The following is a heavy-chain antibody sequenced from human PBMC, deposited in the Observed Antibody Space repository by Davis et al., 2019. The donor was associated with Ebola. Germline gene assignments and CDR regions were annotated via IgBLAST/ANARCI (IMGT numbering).Heavy chain of an antibody. V-gene: IGHV3-23*01. CDR2: ISGSGGST. CDR1: GFTFSSYA. D-gene: IGHD6-6*01. J-gene: IGHJ4*02. Sequence: GESLKISCAASGFTFSSYAMSWVRQAPGKGLEWVSAISGSGGSTYYADSVKGRFTISRDNAKNSLYLQMNSLRDEDTAVYYCARDRFAYSSSSGFDYWGQGTLVTVSS. CDR3: ARDRFAYSSSSGFDY.